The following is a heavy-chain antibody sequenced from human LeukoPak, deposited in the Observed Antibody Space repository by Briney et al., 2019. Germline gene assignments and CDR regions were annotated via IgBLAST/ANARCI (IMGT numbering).Heavy chain of an antibody. J-gene: IGHJ5*02. D-gene: IGHD1-1*01. Sequence: APVKVSCKASGYTFTGYYMHWVRQAPGQGLEWMGWINPNSGGTNYAQKFQGRVTMTRDTSISTAYMELSRLRSDDTAVYYCAGAAPPPSCWFDPWGQGTLVTVSS. CDR2: INPNSGGT. CDR1: GYTFTGYY. V-gene: IGHV1-2*02. CDR3: AGAAPPPSCWFDP.